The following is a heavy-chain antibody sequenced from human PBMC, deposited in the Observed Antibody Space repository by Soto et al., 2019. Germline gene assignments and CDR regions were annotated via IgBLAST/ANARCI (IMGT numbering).Heavy chain of an antibody. J-gene: IGHJ4*02. CDR2: ISGYNGNT. CDR1: GYSFTNYG. V-gene: IGHV1-18*01. Sequence: VASVRVSCKASGYSFTNYGISWVRQAPGQGLEWMGWISGYNGNTNYAQNLQGRVTMTTDTSTSTAYMELRSLRSDDTAVYYCARGGRDSSTGPPYYWGQGTLVTVSS. D-gene: IGHD2-2*01. CDR3: ARGGRDSSTGPPYY.